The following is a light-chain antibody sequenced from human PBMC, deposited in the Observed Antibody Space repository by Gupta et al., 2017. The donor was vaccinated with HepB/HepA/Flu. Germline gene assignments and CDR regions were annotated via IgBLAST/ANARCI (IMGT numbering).Light chain of an antibody. CDR1: RSDVGAYTY. CDR2: DVN. V-gene: IGLV2-14*01. CDR3: SACTTRYSLV. J-gene: IGLJ2*01. Sequence: SAPTHSVPVSAASGAPLTILCTGTRSDVGAYTYVSWYQQHPGKVPKLIIYDVNNRPSGVSNRFSGSKSGNTPSLTISGLHAEDEADYYCSACTTRYSLVFGGGTELPV.